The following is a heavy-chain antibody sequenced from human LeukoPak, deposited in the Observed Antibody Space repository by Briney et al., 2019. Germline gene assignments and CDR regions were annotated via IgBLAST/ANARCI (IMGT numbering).Heavy chain of an antibody. J-gene: IGHJ4*02. D-gene: IGHD6-25*01. CDR2: IYSGGST. V-gene: IGHV3-66*04. Sequence: GGSLRLSCAASGFTVSSNYMSWVRQAPGKGLEWVSVIYSGGSTYYADSVKGRFTISRDNSKNTLYLQMNSLRAEDTAVYYCAKRRPQSTYYFDYWGQGTLVTVSS. CDR1: GFTVSSNY. CDR3: AKRRPQSTYYFDY.